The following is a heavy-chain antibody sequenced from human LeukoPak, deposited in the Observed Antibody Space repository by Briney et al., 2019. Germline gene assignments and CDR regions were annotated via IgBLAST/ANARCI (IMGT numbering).Heavy chain of an antibody. CDR2: IYYSGST. CDR1: GGSISSYY. Sequence: SETLSLTCTVSGGSISSYYWSWIRQPPGKGLEWIGYIYYSGSTNYNPSLKSRVTISVDTSKNQFSLKLSSVTAADTAVYYCASVGRRIDYWGQGTLVTVSS. D-gene: IGHD1-26*01. J-gene: IGHJ4*02. V-gene: IGHV4-59*12. CDR3: ASVGRRIDY.